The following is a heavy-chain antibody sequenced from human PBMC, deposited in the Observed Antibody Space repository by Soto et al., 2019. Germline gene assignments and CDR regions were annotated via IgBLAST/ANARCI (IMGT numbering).Heavy chain of an antibody. D-gene: IGHD2-2*01. V-gene: IGHV4-4*02. CDR3: ARDDHIVVVPTSLGAMDV. Sequence: QVQLQESGPGLVKPSETLSLTCAVYGGSISSNKWWSWLRQPPGKGLEWIGEIYHSGSTNYNPSLKSRVTISLDKSKNQFSLKLTSVTAADSAVYYCARDDHIVVVPTSLGAMDVWGQGTTVTVSS. CDR2: IYHSGST. CDR1: GGSISSNKW. J-gene: IGHJ6*02.